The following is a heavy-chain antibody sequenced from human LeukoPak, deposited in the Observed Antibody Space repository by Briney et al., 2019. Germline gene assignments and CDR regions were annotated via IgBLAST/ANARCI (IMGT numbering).Heavy chain of an antibody. D-gene: IGHD3-10*01. CDR2: ISYDGSNK. J-gene: IGHJ4*02. Sequence: GRSLRLSCAASGFTFSSYAMHWVRQAPGKGLEWVAVISYDGSNKDYADSVKGRFTISRDNSKNTLYLQMNSLRAEDTAVYYCARNYGSGSYLPDYWGQGTLVTVSS. CDR3: ARNYGSGSYLPDY. V-gene: IGHV3-30-3*01. CDR1: GFTFSSYA.